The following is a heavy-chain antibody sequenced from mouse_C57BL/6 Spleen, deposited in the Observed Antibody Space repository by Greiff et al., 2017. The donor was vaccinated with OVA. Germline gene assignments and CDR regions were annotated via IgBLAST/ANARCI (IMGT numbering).Heavy chain of an antibody. D-gene: IGHD1-1*01. CDR1: GYTFTSYW. J-gene: IGHJ2*01. CDR2: IYPGNSDT. Sequence: EVQLQQSGTVLARPGASVKMSCKTSGYTFTSYWMHWVKQRPGQGLEWIGAIYPGNSDTSYNQKFKGKATLTAVPSARTAYLELRSLTNEDTGVDDGTKGGTTVVGGFDDWGQGTTLTVAS. CDR3: TKGGTTVVGGFDD. V-gene: IGHV1-5*01.